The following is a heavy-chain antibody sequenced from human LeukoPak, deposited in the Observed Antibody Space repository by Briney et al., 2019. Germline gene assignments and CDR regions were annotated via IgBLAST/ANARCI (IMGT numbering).Heavy chain of an antibody. CDR3: AKGIRGSGGSCYDY. CDR2: ISGSGGST. Sequence: PGGSLRLSCAASGFTFSSYAMSWFRQAPGKGLEWVSAISGSGGSTYYADSVKGRFTISRDNSKNTLYLQMNSLRAEDTAVYYCAKGIRGSGGSCYDYWGQGTLVTVSS. V-gene: IGHV3-23*01. J-gene: IGHJ4*02. D-gene: IGHD2-15*01. CDR1: GFTFSSYA.